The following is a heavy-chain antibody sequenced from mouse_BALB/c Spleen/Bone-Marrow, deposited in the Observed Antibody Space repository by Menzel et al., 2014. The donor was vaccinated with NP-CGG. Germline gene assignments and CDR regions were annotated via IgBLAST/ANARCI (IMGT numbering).Heavy chain of an antibody. CDR1: RFTFSNYA. Sequence: EVKLVESGGGLVKPGGSLKLSCAASRFTFSNYAMSWVRQTPEKRLEWVATISSGGSYTYYPDSVKSRFTVSRDNAQNTLYLQMSSLRSEDTAMYFCARQENWALDYWGQGTTLTVSS. V-gene: IGHV5-9-3*01. D-gene: IGHD4-1*01. CDR2: ISSGGSYT. J-gene: IGHJ2*01. CDR3: ARQENWALDY.